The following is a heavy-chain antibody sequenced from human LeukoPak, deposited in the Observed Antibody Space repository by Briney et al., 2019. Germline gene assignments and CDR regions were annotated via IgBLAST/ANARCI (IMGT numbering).Heavy chain of an antibody. CDR3: ARAGAFYYDSSGYYEGSFDY. CDR2: IIPIFGTA. J-gene: IGHJ4*02. CDR1: GYTFATCD. Sequence: GASVKVSCKASGYTFATCDISWVRQAPGQGLEWMGGIIPIFGTANYAQKFQGRVTITADESTSTAYMELSSLRSEDTAVYYCARAGAFYYDSSGYYEGSFDYWGQGTLVTVSS. D-gene: IGHD3-22*01. V-gene: IGHV1-69*13.